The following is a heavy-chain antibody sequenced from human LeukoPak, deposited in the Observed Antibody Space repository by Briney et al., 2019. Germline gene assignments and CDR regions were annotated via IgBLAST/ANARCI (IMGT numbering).Heavy chain of an antibody. CDR3: NYYDSSGYAGRIGSDY. V-gene: IGHV3-21*03. D-gene: IGHD3-22*01. J-gene: IGHJ4*02. CDR1: GFTFSSYS. Sequence: GGSLRLSCTASGFTFSSYSMNWVRPAPGKGLEWDSSISGSSSYIYYADSVKGRFTISRDNAKNSLYLQMNSLKTEDTAVYYCNYYDSSGYAGRIGSDYWGQGTLVTVSS. CDR2: ISGSSSYI.